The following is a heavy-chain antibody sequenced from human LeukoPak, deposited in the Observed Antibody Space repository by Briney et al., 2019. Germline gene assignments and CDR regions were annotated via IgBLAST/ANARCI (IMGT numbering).Heavy chain of an antibody. CDR1: GFTFSSYA. CDR2: ISGSGGST. V-gene: IGHV3-23*01. CDR3: AQRRTIFGAYFDY. Sequence: PGGSLRLSCAASGFTFSSYAMSWVRQSPGKGLEWVSAISGSGGSTYYADSVKGRFTISRDNSKNTLYLQMNSLRAEDTAVYYCAQRRTIFGAYFDYWGQGTLVTVSS. D-gene: IGHD3-3*01. J-gene: IGHJ4*02.